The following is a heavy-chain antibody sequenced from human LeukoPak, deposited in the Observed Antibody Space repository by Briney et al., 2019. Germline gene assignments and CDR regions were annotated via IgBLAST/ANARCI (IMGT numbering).Heavy chain of an antibody. CDR1: GYSISSGYY. D-gene: IGHD3-22*01. V-gene: IGHV4-38-2*02. J-gene: IGHJ4*02. CDR3: ARAVFRTYYDSSGYQPTYYFDY. CDR2: IYHSGST. Sequence: PSETLSLTCTVSGYSISSGYYWGWIRQPPGKGLEWIGSIYHSGSTYYNPSLKSRVTISVDTSKNQFSLKLSSVTAADTAVYYCARAVFRTYYDSSGYQPTYYFDYWGQGTLVTVSS.